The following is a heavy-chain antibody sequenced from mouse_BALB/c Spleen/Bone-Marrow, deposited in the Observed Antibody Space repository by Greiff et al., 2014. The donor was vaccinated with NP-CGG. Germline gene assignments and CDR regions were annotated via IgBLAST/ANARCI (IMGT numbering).Heavy chain of an antibody. CDR3: SREESLGDAMDY. J-gene: IGHJ4*01. V-gene: IGHV1S81*02. D-gene: IGHD4-1*01. Sequence: VQLQQSGAELVKPGASVKLSCKASGYTFTSYWMHWVKQRPGQGLEWIGEINPSNGRTNYNEKFKSKATLTLDKSSSTAYMQLSSLTSEDSAVYYCSREESLGDAMDYWGRGTSVTVSS. CDR1: GYTFTSYW. CDR2: INPSNGRT.